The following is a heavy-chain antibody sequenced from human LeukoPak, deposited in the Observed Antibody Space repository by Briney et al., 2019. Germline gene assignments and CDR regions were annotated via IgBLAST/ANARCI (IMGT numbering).Heavy chain of an antibody. CDR3: ARWVVGATRYYYGMDV. CDR1: GFTFSSYA. V-gene: IGHV3-23*01. Sequence: GGSLRLSCAASGFTFSSYAMSWVRQAPGKGLEWVSAISGSGGSTYYADSVKGRFTISRDNSKNTLYLQMNSLRAEDTAVYYCARWVVGATRYYYGMDVWGQGTTVTVSS. D-gene: IGHD1-26*01. J-gene: IGHJ6*02. CDR2: ISGSGGST.